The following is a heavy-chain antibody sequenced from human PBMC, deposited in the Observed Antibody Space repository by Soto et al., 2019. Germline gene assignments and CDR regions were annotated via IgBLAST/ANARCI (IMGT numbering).Heavy chain of an antibody. CDR1: GFTFTTYA. CDR2: VSGSGDDT. Sequence: EVQLLESGGGLVQPGGSPRLSCAASGFTFTTYAMKWVRQAPGKGLEWVSFVSGSGDDTFYADSVKGRFTISRDNSKNTLLLQMNSLRAEDTAVYYCASVNSRAWYAGYYFDYWGQGTLVIVSS. V-gene: IGHV3-23*01. J-gene: IGHJ4*02. CDR3: ASVNSRAWYAGYYFDY. D-gene: IGHD6-19*01.